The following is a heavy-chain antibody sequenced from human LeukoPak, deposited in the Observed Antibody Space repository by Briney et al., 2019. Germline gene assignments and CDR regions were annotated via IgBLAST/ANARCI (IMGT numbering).Heavy chain of an antibody. D-gene: IGHD3-22*01. J-gene: IGHJ4*02. Sequence: GGSLRLSCAASGFTFNTFAMSWVRQAPGKGLESISALSASGGSTYYADSVKGRFTISRDNSRNTLYLQMNNLRVEDTAVYYCAKETSGYYYIFDYWGQGTLVTVSS. CDR3: AKETSGYYYIFDY. CDR1: GFTFNTFA. V-gene: IGHV3-23*01. CDR2: LSASGGST.